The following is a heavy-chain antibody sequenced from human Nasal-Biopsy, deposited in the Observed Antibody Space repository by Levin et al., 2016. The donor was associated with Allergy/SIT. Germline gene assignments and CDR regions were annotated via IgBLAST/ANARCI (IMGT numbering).Heavy chain of an antibody. Sequence: GGSLRLSCTTSGFTFGDYAMSWFRQAPGKGLEWVGFIRSKAYGGATDYAASVKGRFTISRDDSKRIAYLQMNSLKTEDTAVYYCSRVEYSGYDFGYFDYWGQGTLVSVSS. CDR1: GFTFGDYA. J-gene: IGHJ4*02. CDR3: SRVEYSGYDFGYFDY. D-gene: IGHD5-12*01. V-gene: IGHV3-49*03. CDR2: IRSKAYGGAT.